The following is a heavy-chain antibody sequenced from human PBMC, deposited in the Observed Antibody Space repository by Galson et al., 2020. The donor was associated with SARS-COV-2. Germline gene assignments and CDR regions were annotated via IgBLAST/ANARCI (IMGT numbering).Heavy chain of an antibody. CDR1: GYTLTELS. CDR3: ATAPGIAVAGGYWFDP. D-gene: IGHD6-19*01. V-gene: IGHV1-24*01. Sequence: ASVKVSCKVSGYTLTELSMHWVRQAPGKGLEWMGGFDPEDGETIYAQKFQDRVTMTEDTSTDTAYMELSSLRSEDTAVYYCATAPGIAVAGGYWFDPWGQGTLVTVSS. J-gene: IGHJ5*02. CDR2: FDPEDGET.